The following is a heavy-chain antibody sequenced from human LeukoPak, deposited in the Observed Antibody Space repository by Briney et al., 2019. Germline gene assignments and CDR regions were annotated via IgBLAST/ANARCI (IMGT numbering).Heavy chain of an antibody. D-gene: IGHD2-2*01. J-gene: IGHJ6*03. V-gene: IGHV4-39*01. CDR3: ASFGYCSSISCQHYYYYYYMDV. CDR1: GGSISSSSYY. Sequence: PSETLSLTCTVSGGSISSSSYYWGWIRQPPGKGLEWIGSIYYSGSTYYNPSLKSRVTISVDTSKNQFSLKLSSVTAADTAVYYCASFGYCSSISCQHYYYYYYMDVWGKGTTVTVSS. CDR2: IYYSGST.